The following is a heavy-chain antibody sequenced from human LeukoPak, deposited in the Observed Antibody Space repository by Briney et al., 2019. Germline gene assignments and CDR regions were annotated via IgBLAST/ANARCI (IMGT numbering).Heavy chain of an antibody. V-gene: IGHV1-69*13. CDR2: IIPIFGTG. CDR1: GGTFRNYG. D-gene: IGHD2-15*01. Sequence: SVKVSCKTSGGTFRNYGFTWVRQAPGQGLERMGGIIPIFGTGKYAQKFQGRVTIIADEFTSTAYMELSSLRSEDTAVYYCASRYCSGGSCFSRDYYYYYMDVWGKGTTVTVSS. J-gene: IGHJ6*03. CDR3: ASRYCSGGSCFSRDYYYYYMDV.